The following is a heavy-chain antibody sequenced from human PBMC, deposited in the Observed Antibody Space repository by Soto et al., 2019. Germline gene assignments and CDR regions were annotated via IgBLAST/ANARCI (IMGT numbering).Heavy chain of an antibody. Sequence: SVKVACKASGHTFTDCDMQWARQALGQGLEWMGWINANSGGTNYAQKFQGRVTMTRDTSISTVYMELSRLTADDTALYYCARDQWAFVPGAIWDYYGMDVSGHGTRLT. D-gene: IGHD2-2*02. V-gene: IGHV1-2*02. CDR3: ARDQWAFVPGAIWDYYGMDV. CDR1: GHTFTDCD. J-gene: IGHJ6*02. CDR2: INANSGGT.